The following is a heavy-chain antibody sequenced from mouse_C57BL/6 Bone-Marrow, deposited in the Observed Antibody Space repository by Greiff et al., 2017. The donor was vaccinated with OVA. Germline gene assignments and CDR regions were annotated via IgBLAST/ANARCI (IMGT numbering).Heavy chain of an antibody. CDR3: ARGDSNSLFAY. CDR1: GFTFTDYY. CDR2: IRNKANGYTT. J-gene: IGHJ3*01. D-gene: IGHD2-5*01. Sequence: EVQLVESGGGLVQPGGSLSLSCAASGFTFTDYYMSWVRQPPGKALEWLGFIRNKANGYTTEYSASVKGRFTISRDNSQSILYLQMNALRAEDSATYYCARGDSNSLFAYWGQGTLVTVSA. V-gene: IGHV7-3*01.